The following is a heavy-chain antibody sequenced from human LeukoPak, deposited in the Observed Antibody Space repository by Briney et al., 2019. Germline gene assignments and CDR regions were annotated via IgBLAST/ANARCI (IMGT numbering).Heavy chain of an antibody. CDR1: GGSISSYY. Sequence: SETLSLTCTVSGGSISSYYWSWIRQPAGKGLEWIGRIYTSGSTNYSPSLKSRVTMSVDTSKNQFSLKLSSVTAADTAVYYCARGGWGGSYSRDAFDIWGQGTMVTVSS. V-gene: IGHV4-4*07. CDR3: ARGGWGGSYSRDAFDI. CDR2: IYTSGST. J-gene: IGHJ3*02. D-gene: IGHD1-26*01.